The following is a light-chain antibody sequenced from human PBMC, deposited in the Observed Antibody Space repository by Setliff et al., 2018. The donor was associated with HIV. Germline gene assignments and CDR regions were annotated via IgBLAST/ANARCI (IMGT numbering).Light chain of an antibody. CDR1: GSDVGAYNY. CDR2: DVS. J-gene: IGLJ1*01. CDR3: SSYTSSVTLV. V-gene: IGLV2-14*03. Sequence: QSALTQPASVSWSPGQSITISCTGTGSDVGAYNYVSWYQQHPGRAPQLMIYDVSDRPSGVSNRFSGSKSGNTASLTISGLQADDEADYYCSSYTSSVTLVFGTGTKVTVL.